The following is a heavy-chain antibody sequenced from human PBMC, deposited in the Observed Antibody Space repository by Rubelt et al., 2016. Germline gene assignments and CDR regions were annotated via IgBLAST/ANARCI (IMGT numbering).Heavy chain of an antibody. CDR3: ARDRLFDY. CDR1: S. J-gene: IGHJ4*02. Sequence: SMNWVRQAPGKGLEWVSYISSSSSYTNYADSVKGRSTISRDNAKNSLYLQMNSLRAEDTAVYYCARDRLFDYWGQGTLVTVSS. CDR2: ISSSSSYT. V-gene: IGHV3-21*05.